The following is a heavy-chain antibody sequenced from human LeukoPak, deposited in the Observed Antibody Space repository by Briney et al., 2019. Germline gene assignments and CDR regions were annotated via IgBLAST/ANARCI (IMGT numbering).Heavy chain of an antibody. CDR2: ISGSGSII. Sequence: GGSLRLSCAASGFSDNYMSWIRQAPGKGLEWISYISGSGSIIYYADSVKGRFTISRDNGKNSLYLQMNSLRVDDTAVYYCASATALVTDWGAFDVWGQGTKVTVSS. J-gene: IGHJ3*01. V-gene: IGHV3-11*01. CDR3: ASATALVTDWGAFDV. D-gene: IGHD3-9*01. CDR1: GFSDNY.